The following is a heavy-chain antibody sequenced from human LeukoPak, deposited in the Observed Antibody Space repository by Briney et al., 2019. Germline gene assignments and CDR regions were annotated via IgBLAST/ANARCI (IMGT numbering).Heavy chain of an antibody. D-gene: IGHD3-3*01. CDR2: IYHSGST. Sequence: PSETLSLTCTVSGGSISSGSYYWSWIRQPPGKGLEWIGYIYHSGSTYYNPSLKSRVTISVDRSKNQFSLKLSSVTAADTAVYYCARVHYDFWSGYYSPWEYYYYYMDVWGKGTTVTVSS. CDR1: GGSISSGSYY. V-gene: IGHV4-30-2*01. J-gene: IGHJ6*03. CDR3: ARVHYDFWSGYYSPWEYYYYYMDV.